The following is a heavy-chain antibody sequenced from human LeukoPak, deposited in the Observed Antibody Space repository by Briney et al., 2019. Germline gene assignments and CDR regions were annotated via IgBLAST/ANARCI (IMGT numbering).Heavy chain of an antibody. CDR1: GYIFTNYW. D-gene: IGHD3-10*01. CDR2: IYPADSDT. V-gene: IGHV5-51*01. J-gene: IGHJ4*02. CDR3: ARQSRDGSKTRGYYFDY. Sequence: GESLKISCQVSGYIFTNYWIGWVRQMPGKGLESMGLIYPADSDTTYGPSFQGQVTISADKSISTVSLQWSSLKASDTAIYYCARQSRDGSKTRGYYFDYWGQGALATVSS.